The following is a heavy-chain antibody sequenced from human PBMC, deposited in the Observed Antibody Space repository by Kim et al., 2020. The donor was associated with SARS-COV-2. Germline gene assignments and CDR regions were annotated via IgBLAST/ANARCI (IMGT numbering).Heavy chain of an antibody. Sequence: GGSLRLSCAASGFTFSDYYMSWIRQAPGKGLEWVSYISSSSSYTNYADSVKGRFTISRDNAKNSLYLQMNSLRAEDTAVYYCARSKYSSSPGDYWGQGTLVTVSS. J-gene: IGHJ4*02. CDR1: GFTFSDYY. V-gene: IGHV3-11*06. CDR2: ISSSSSYT. D-gene: IGHD6-6*01. CDR3: ARSKYSSSPGDY.